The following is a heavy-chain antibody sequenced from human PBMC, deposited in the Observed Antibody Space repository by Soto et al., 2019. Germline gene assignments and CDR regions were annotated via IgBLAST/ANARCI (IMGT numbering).Heavy chain of an antibody. J-gene: IGHJ3*02. Sequence: QVQLVQSGAEVKKPGSSVKVSCKASGGTFNTYSMFWVRQAPGQGLEWMGRIIPILDVTNYAQKFQGRVRLSADKSTSTVYIELSSLRSEDTALYYCTIGSWSGEVFDIWGQGTMVTVSS. D-gene: IGHD2-21*01. V-gene: IGHV1-69*02. CDR1: GGTFNTYS. CDR2: IIPILDVT. CDR3: TIGSWSGEVFDI.